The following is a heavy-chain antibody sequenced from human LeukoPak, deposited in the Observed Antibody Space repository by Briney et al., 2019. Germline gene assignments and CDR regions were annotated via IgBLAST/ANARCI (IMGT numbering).Heavy chain of an antibody. Sequence: RWASVKVSCKASGYTFTSYDINWVRQATGQGLEWMGWMNPNSGSTGYAQKFQGRVTMTRNTSISTAYMELSSLRSEDTAVYYCARGDGYANYYYYYMDVWGKGTTVTVSS. J-gene: IGHJ6*03. D-gene: IGHD5-24*01. CDR2: MNPNSGST. CDR3: ARGDGYANYYYYYMDV. CDR1: GYTFTSYD. V-gene: IGHV1-8*01.